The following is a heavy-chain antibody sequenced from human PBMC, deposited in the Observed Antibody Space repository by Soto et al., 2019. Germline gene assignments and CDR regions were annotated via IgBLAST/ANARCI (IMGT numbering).Heavy chain of an antibody. V-gene: IGHV3-13*01. J-gene: IGHJ4*02. CDR3: ARVGYSSSWSYFDY. CDR2: IGTAGDT. CDR1: GFTFSSYD. Sequence: EVQLVESGGGLVQPGGSLRLSCAASGFTFSSYDMHWVRQATGKGLEWVSAIGTAGDTYYPGSVKGRFTIARENAKNSLYLQMNSLRAGDTAVYYCARVGYSSSWSYFDYWGQGTLVTVS. D-gene: IGHD6-13*01.